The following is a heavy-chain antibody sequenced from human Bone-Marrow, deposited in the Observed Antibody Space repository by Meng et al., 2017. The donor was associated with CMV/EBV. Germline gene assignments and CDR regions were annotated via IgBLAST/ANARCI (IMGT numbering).Heavy chain of an antibody. V-gene: IGHV4-39*01. Sequence: SETLSLTCTVSGGSISSSSYYWGWIRQPPGKGLEWIGSFYYSGSTYYNPSLESRVTISVDTSKTQFSLKLSSVTAADTAVYYCARALTYYDFWSGDSPNYFDYWGQGTLVTVSS. CDR3: ARALTYYDFWSGDSPNYFDY. D-gene: IGHD3-3*01. J-gene: IGHJ4*02. CDR2: FYYSGST. CDR1: GGSISSSSYY.